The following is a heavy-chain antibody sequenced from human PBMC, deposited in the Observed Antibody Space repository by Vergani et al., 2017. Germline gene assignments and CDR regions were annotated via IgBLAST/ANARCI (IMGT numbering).Heavy chain of an antibody. Sequence: EVQLVESGGGLVQPGRSLRLSCAASGFTFDDYAMHWVRQAPGKGLEWVSGISWNSGSIGYADSVKGRFTISRDNAKNSLYLQMNSLRAEDTALYYCAKDRARHGFDYWGQGTLVTVSS. CDR3: AKDRARHGFDY. J-gene: IGHJ4*02. CDR1: GFTFDDYA. V-gene: IGHV3-9*01. CDR2: ISWNSGSI.